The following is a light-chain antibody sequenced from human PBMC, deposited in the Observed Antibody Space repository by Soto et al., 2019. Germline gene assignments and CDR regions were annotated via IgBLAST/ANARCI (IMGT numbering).Light chain of an antibody. J-gene: IGLJ2*01. CDR3: SSYTSSSTLV. CDR1: SSDVGGYNY. CDR2: DVS. V-gene: IGLV2-14*01. Sequence: QSALTQPASVSGSPGQSITISCPGTSSDVGGYNYVSWYQQHPGKAPKLMIYDVSNRPSGVSNRFSGSKSGNTASLTISGLQAEDEADYYCSSYTSSSTLVFGGGTQLTVL.